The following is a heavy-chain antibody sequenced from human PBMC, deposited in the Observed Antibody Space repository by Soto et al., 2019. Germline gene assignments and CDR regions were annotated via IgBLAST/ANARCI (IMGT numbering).Heavy chain of an antibody. D-gene: IGHD1-1*01. CDR2: ISGSGATT. J-gene: IGHJ4*02. Sequence: PGGSLELSCAASGFIFSNYAMSWVRQSPGRGLEWVSAISGSGATTYYPDSVKGRFTISRDNSKNTLYLQMNNLRADDTAVYYCTKGGIPRRYNIPKVDFDYWGQGSLVTVSS. V-gene: IGHV3-23*01. CDR1: GFIFSNYA. CDR3: TKGGIPRRYNIPKVDFDY.